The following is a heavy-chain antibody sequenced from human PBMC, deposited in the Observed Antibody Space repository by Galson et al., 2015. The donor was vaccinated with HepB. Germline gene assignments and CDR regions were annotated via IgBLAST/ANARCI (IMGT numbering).Heavy chain of an antibody. J-gene: IGHJ4*02. CDR1: GGSISSSSYY. V-gene: IGHV4-39*07. CDR2: IYYSGST. D-gene: IGHD6-19*01. Sequence: LSLTCTVSGGSISSSSYYWGWIRQPPGKGLEWIGSIYYSGSTYYNPSLKSRVTISVDTSKNQFSLKLSSVTAADTAVYCCARHSSGWEGVLLWGQGTLVTVSS. CDR3: ARHSSGWEGVLL.